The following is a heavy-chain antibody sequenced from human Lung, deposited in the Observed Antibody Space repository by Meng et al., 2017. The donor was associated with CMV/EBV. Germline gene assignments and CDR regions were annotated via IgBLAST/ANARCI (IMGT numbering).Heavy chain of an antibody. J-gene: IGHJ4*02. CDR1: GLTFRKSG. Sequence: GGSLRLSCAASGLTFRKSGMSWRRQVPGKGLEWVADISGDGREIYYVDSVKGRFTVSRDNAKNSLFLQMNSLRREDTAVYYCAGLWIWGPGTVVNGSS. CDR2: ISGDGREI. D-gene: IGHD1-1*01. V-gene: IGHV3-7*01. CDR3: AGLWI.